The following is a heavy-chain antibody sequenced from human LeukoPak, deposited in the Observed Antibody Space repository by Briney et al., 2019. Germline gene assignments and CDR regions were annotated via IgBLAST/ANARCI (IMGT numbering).Heavy chain of an antibody. CDR1: GYSFTGYW. Sequence: GESLKISCKGSGYSFTGYWIGWVRQMPGKGLEWMGIIYPGDSDTRYSPSFQGQVTISADKSISPAYLQWSSLKASDTAMYYCARHRGGSGSYYNVFVYWGQGTLVTVSS. J-gene: IGHJ4*02. D-gene: IGHD3-10*01. CDR3: ARHRGGSGSYYNVFVY. V-gene: IGHV5-51*01. CDR2: IYPGDSDT.